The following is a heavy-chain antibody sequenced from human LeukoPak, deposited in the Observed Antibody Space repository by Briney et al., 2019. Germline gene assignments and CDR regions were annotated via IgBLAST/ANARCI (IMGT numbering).Heavy chain of an antibody. CDR3: ARVAVGGTRAFDI. CDR2: IVGDGSRT. CDR1: GFTFSNYW. Sequence: GGSLRLSCAASGFTFSNYWMHWVRQAPEKGLVWVSRIVGDGSRTAYADSVKGRFTISRDNAKKTLYLQMNSLRGEDTAVYYCARVAVGGTRAFDIWGQGTMVTVPS. D-gene: IGHD6-19*01. V-gene: IGHV3-74*01. J-gene: IGHJ3*02.